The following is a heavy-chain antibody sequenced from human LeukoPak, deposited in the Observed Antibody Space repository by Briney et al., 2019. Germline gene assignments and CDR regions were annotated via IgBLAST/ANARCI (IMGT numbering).Heavy chain of an antibody. Sequence: GGSLRLSCAASGFTFSSYGMHWVRQAPGKGLEWAAVIWYDGSNKYCADSVKGRFTISRDNSKNTLYLQMNSLRAEDTAVYYCAKDLGSGTYSGDYWGQGTLVTVSS. J-gene: IGHJ4*02. CDR1: GFTFSSYG. CDR3: AKDLGSGTYSGDY. V-gene: IGHV3-33*06. CDR2: IWYDGSNK. D-gene: IGHD3-10*02.